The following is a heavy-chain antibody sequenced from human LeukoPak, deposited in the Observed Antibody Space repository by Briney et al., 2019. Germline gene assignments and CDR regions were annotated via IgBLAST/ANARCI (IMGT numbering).Heavy chain of an antibody. J-gene: IGHJ3*02. CDR3: ARVSRYCSSTSCYALEAFDI. Sequence: SETLSLTCTVSGSSISSYYWSWIRQPPGKGLEWIGYIYYSGSTNYNPSLKSRVTISVDTSKNQFSLKLSSVTAADTAVYHCARVSRYCSSTSCYALEAFDIWGQGTMVTVSS. CDR2: IYYSGST. V-gene: IGHV4-59*01. CDR1: GSSISSYY. D-gene: IGHD2-2*01.